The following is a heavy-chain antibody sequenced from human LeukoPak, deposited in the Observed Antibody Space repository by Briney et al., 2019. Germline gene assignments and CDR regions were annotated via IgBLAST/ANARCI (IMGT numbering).Heavy chain of an antibody. V-gene: IGHV4-39*01. CDR1: GAFISTRGYF. J-gene: IGHJ4*02. Sequence: KPSETLSLTCTVSGAFISTRGYFWGWIRQPPGKGLEWIGSIYYSGSTYDNPSLKSRVTISVDTSKNQFSLKLSSVTAADTAVYYCARHPRIRPKTYSGSYFVPNYFDYWGQGTLVTVSS. D-gene: IGHD1-26*01. CDR2: IYYSGST. CDR3: ARHPRIRPKTYSGSYFVPNYFDY.